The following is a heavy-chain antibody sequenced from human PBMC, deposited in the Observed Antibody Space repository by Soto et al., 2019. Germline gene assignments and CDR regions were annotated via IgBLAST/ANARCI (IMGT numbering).Heavy chain of an antibody. Sequence: QVQLVESGGGVVQPGRSLRLSCAASGFTFRSYAMHWVRQAPGKGLEWVTIMSYDGSMRSYADSVRGRFTISRDNSKNTLYLQMNSLRAEDTAVYYCARDRHSSGWGDAFDIWGQGTMVTVSS. CDR3: ARDRHSSGWGDAFDI. J-gene: IGHJ3*02. CDR2: MSYDGSMR. CDR1: GFTFRSYA. D-gene: IGHD6-19*01. V-gene: IGHV3-30*01.